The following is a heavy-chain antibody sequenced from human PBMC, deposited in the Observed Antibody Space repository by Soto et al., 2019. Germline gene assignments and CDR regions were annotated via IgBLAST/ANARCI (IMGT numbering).Heavy chain of an antibody. CDR3: ARSTYCNGGSCYPQY. CDR2: ISYDGSDR. D-gene: IGHD2-15*01. Sequence: PGGSLRLSCEGPGFTFSDYGFHWVRQAPGKGLEWVAMISYDGSDRYYRDSVQGRFTISRDDSKNTVFLQMNSLRTEDTAMYYCARSTYCNGGSCYPQYWGPGTLVTV. CDR1: GFTFSDYG. J-gene: IGHJ4*02. V-gene: IGHV3-30*03.